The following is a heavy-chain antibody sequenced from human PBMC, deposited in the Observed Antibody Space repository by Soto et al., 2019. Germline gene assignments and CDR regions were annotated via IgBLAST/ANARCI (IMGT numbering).Heavy chain of an antibody. V-gene: IGHV1-69*13. D-gene: IGHD2-8*01. J-gene: IGHJ4*02. CDR3: ARDGTYCTTGLCYQDY. CDR1: GVTFSIYA. Sequence: ASVKVACKTSGVTFSIYAIPWVRQAPGQGLEWMGGIIPIFGPANCAQKFQGRVTIIADESTSTAYMELSSLRSDDTAVYYCARDGTYCTTGLCYQDYWGQGTLVTVSS. CDR2: IIPIFGPA.